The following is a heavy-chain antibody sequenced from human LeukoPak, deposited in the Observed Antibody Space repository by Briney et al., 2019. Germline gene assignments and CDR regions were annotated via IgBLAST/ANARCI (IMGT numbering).Heavy chain of an antibody. V-gene: IGHV1-24*01. CDR2: FDPEDGET. D-gene: IGHD2-21*02. Sequence: ASVKVSCKVSGYTLTELSIHWVRQAPGEGLEWMGGFDPEDGETIYAQKFQGRVTMTEDTSTDTAYMELSSLRSEDTAIYYCATDRPAYCGGDCYPFQHWGQGTLVIVSS. J-gene: IGHJ1*01. CDR1: GYTLTELS. CDR3: ATDRPAYCGGDCYPFQH.